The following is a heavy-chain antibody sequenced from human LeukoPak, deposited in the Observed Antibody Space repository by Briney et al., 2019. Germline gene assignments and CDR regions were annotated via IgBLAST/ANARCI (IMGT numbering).Heavy chain of an antibody. CDR2: ISGSGGST. CDR1: GFTFSSYA. J-gene: IGHJ4*02. Sequence: GGSLRLSCAASGFTFSSYAMSWVRQAPGKGLGWVSAISGSGGSTYYADSVKGRFTISRDNSKNTLYLQMNSLRAEDTAVYYCAKDRDRYYCDSSGYPVHWGQGTLVTVSS. V-gene: IGHV3-23*01. CDR3: AKDRDRYYCDSSGYPVH. D-gene: IGHD3-22*01.